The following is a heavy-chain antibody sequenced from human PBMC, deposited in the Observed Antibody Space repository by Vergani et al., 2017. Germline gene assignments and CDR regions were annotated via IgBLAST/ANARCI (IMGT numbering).Heavy chain of an antibody. CDR1: GYSISSGYY. D-gene: IGHD1-14*01. CDR3: AGXAWQGGGEPTPGY. Sequence: QVQLQESGPGLVKPSETLALTCAVSGYSISSGYYWAWIRQPPGKGLEWIVSVSHGGSTYYNSSLRSRVTIIVDTSKNQFSLKLRSVIAADTAVYYCAGXAWQGGGEPTPGYWGQGTLVTVSS. V-gene: IGHV4-38-2*01. J-gene: IGHJ4*02. CDR2: VSHGGST.